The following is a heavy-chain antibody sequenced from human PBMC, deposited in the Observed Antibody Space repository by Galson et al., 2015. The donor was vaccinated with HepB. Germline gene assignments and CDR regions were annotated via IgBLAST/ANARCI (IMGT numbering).Heavy chain of an antibody. J-gene: IGHJ4*02. D-gene: IGHD4-17*01. CDR2: MKQDGTEK. Sequence: SLRLSCAASGFTFHNYWMNWVRHTPGKGLEWVASMKQDGTEKYYVASVRGRFTISGDTAKNSLFLQMNSLRAKDTAVCHCYDGHYSGRWGRGTQVTVSS. V-gene: IGHV3-7*01. CDR1: GFTFHNYW. CDR3: YDGHYSGR.